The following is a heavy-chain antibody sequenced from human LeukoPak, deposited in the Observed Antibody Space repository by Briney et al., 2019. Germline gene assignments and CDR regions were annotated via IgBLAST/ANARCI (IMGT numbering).Heavy chain of an antibody. J-gene: IGHJ4*02. CDR3: ARAGGYYGSGSFLDY. Sequence: TPSETLSLTCTVSRYDINSVYYWGWIRQPPGKGLGWIGSIYHSGSTYYNASLKGRVTISMDTSRNKFSLNLNSVTAADTAVYYCARAGGYYGSGSFLDYWGQGLLVTVSS. CDR2: IYHSGST. D-gene: IGHD3-10*01. V-gene: IGHV4-38-2*02. CDR1: RYDINSVYY.